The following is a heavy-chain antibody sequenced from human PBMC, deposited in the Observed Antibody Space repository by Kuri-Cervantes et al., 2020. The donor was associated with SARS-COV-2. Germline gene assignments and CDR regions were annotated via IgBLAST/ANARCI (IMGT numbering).Heavy chain of an antibody. V-gene: IGHV4-59*01. CDR2: IYYSGST. D-gene: IGHD5-12*01. J-gene: IGHJ5*01. CDR1: GGSISSYY. CDR3: AREGGYRWFDP. Sequence: SETLSLTCTVSGGSISSYYWSWIRQPPGKGLEWMGYIYYSGSTNYNPSLKSRVTIPVDTSKNQFSLKLSSVTAADTAVYYCAREGGYRWFDPWGQGTLVTVSS.